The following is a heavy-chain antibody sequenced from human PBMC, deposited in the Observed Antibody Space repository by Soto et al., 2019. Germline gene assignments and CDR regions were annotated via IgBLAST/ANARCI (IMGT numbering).Heavy chain of an antibody. D-gene: IGHD2-2*01. CDR1: GFSLSSSGVG. CDR2: IYWVVDK. CDR3: PSALDPNIPHCSSTSCYARYYYGMDV. Sequence: SGPTLVNPTQTLTLTCIFSGFSLSSSGVGVGWIRQPPGKALEWLAFIYWVVDKCYSPFLRSRFIITKDTSKNQVVFTLPNIDLVDTPTFFCPSALDPNIPHCSSTSCYARYYYGMDVGGQGTTVTVSS. V-gene: IGHV2-5*02. J-gene: IGHJ6*02.